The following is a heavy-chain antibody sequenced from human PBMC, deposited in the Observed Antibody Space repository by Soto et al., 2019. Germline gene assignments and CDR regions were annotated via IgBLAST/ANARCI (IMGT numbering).Heavy chain of an antibody. J-gene: IGHJ6*03. V-gene: IGHV3-23*01. CDR1: GFTFSSYA. CDR3: AKDPSIILEWLLSPLDYYMDV. CDR2: ISGSGGST. Sequence: GGSLRLSCAASGFTFSSYAMSWVRQAPGKGLEWVSAISGSGGSTYYADSVKGRFTISRDNSKNTRYLQMNSLRAEDTAVYYCAKDPSIILEWLLSPLDYYMDVWGKGTTVTVSS. D-gene: IGHD3-3*01.